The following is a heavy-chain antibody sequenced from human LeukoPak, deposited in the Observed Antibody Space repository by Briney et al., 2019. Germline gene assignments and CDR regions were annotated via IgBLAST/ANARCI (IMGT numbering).Heavy chain of an antibody. CDR2: ISSNGGST. CDR3: ARTSGSSGWYRDSYDY. D-gene: IGHD6-19*01. Sequence: GGSLRLSCAASGFTFSSYAMHWVRQAPGKGLEYVSAISSNGGSTYYANSVKGRFTISRDNSKNTLYLQMGSLRAEDMAAYYCARTSGSSGWYRDSYDYWGQGTLVTVSS. J-gene: IGHJ4*02. CDR1: GFTFSSYA. V-gene: IGHV3-64*01.